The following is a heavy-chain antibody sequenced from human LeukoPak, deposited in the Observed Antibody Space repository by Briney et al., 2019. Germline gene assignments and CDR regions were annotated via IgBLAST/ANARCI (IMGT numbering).Heavy chain of an antibody. V-gene: IGHV4-34*01. Sequence: SETLSLTCAVYGGSFSGYYWSWIRQPPGKGLEWIGEINHSGSTNYNPSLKSRVTISVDTSKNQFSLKLSSVTAADTAVYYCARGGLIVVSPFDYWGQGTLVTVSS. CDR3: ARGGLIVVSPFDY. D-gene: IGHD3-22*01. CDR1: GGSFSGYY. CDR2: INHSGST. J-gene: IGHJ4*02.